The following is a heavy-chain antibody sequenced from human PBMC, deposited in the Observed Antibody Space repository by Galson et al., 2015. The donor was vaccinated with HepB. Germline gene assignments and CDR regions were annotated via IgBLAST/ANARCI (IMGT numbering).Heavy chain of an antibody. V-gene: IGHV3-23*01. D-gene: IGHD1-7*01. CDR3: ARDRASTTLPA. CDR1: GFTFSSYA. J-gene: IGHJ5*02. CDR2: ISGSGGST. Sequence: SLRLSCAASGFTFSSYAMSWVRQAPGKGLEWVSAISGSGGSTYYADSVKGRFTISRDNSKNTLYLQMNSLRAEDTAVYYCARDRASTTLPAWGQGTLVTVSS.